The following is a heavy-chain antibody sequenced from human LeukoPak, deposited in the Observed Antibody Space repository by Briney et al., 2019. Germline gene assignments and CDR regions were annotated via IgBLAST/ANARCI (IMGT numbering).Heavy chain of an antibody. CDR1: GYTFTSYA. D-gene: IGHD6-19*01. Sequence: ASVKVSCKASGYTFTSYAMNWVRQAPGQGLEWMGWINTNTGNPTYAQGFTGRFVFSLDTSVSTAYLQISSLKAEDTAVYYCARVDRIIAVAATGVDYWGQGTLVTVSS. CDR2: INTNTGNP. V-gene: IGHV7-4-1*02. J-gene: IGHJ4*02. CDR3: ARVDRIIAVAATGVDY.